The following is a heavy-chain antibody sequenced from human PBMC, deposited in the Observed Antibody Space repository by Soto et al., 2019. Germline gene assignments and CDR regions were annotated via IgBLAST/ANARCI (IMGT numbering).Heavy chain of an antibody. D-gene: IGHD1-7*01. CDR1: GYTFTDYY. J-gene: IGHJ1*01. CDR2: ISSRGGST. Sequence: ASVKVSCKASGYTFTDYYMHWARQAPGQGLEWMGFISSRGGSTNYVQRFQDRVTMTRDTSTSTVYMDLRSLRSEDTAVYFCASESRAGTTSGFFQHWGQGTPVTVSS. CDR3: ASESRAGTTSGFFQH. V-gene: IGHV1-46*01.